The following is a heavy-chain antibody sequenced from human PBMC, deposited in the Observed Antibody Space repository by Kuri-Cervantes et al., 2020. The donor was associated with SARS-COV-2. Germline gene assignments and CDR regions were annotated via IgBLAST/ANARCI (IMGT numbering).Heavy chain of an antibody. J-gene: IGHJ6*03. D-gene: IGHD1-7*01. Sequence: SCTVSGGSISSGGYYWSWIRQPPGKGLEWIGYIYHSGSTYYNPSLKSRVTISVDRSKNQFSLKLSSVTAADTAVYYCARTLASITGTYMDVWGKGTTVTVSS. CDR1: GGSISSGGYY. V-gene: IGHV4-30-2*01. CDR2: IYHSGST. CDR3: ARTLASITGTYMDV.